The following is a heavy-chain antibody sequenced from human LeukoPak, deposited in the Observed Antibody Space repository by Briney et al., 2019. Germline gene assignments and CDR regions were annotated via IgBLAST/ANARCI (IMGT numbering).Heavy chain of an antibody. Sequence: PSETLSLTCNVSGASVSSSSYVWGWIRQPPGQRFEWIGNVYFSGGTYYNPSIKSGVIIYVDTSTNQFSVRLRSVTAADTAVYYCATHPSHDSSGFYIGSAHPFEVWGQGTLVTVSS. V-gene: IGHV4-39*01. J-gene: IGHJ3*01. CDR2: VYFSGGT. CDR3: ATHPSHDSSGFYIGSAHPFEV. D-gene: IGHD3-22*01. CDR1: GASVSSSSYV.